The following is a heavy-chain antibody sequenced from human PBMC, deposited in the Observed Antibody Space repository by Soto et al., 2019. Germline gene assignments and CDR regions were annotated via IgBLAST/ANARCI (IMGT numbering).Heavy chain of an antibody. CDR1: GFTFSSYA. Sequence: QPGGSLRLSCAASGFTFSSYAMSWVRQAPGKGLEWVSAISGSGGSTYYADSVKGRFTISRDNSKNTLYLQMNSLRAEDTAVYYCARVWNEDRDGYRPHFDYWGQGTLVTVSS. D-gene: IGHD1-1*01. CDR2: ISGSGGST. V-gene: IGHV3-23*01. CDR3: ARVWNEDRDGYRPHFDY. J-gene: IGHJ4*02.